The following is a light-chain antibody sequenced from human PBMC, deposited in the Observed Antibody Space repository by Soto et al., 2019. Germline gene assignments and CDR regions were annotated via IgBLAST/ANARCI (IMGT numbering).Light chain of an antibody. Sequence: DIPITESPSALSASVGDRVTLTCRASQSIKTWLAWYQRKPGRAPNLLIYDASSLQSGVPSRFSGSGSGTEFTLTISSLQPDDSATYYCQQYESYSWTFGQGTKV. CDR2: DAS. CDR1: QSIKTW. V-gene: IGKV1-5*01. J-gene: IGKJ1*01. CDR3: QQYESYSWT.